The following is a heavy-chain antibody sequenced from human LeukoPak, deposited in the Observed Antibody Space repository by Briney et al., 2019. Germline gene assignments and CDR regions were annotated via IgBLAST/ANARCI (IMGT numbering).Heavy chain of an antibody. V-gene: IGHV3-9*01. Sequence: GRSLRLSCAASGFTFDDYAMHWVQQAPGKGLEWVSGISWNSGSIGYADSVKGRFTISRDNAKNSLYLQMNSLRAEDAALYYCAKTPLRSIAARHFDYWGQGTLVTVSS. CDR2: ISWNSGSI. CDR3: AKTPLRSIAARHFDY. D-gene: IGHD6-6*01. CDR1: GFTFDDYA. J-gene: IGHJ4*02.